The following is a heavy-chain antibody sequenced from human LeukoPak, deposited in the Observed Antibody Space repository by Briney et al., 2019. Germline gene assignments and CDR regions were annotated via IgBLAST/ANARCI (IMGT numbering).Heavy chain of an antibody. J-gene: IGHJ4*02. V-gene: IGHV3-7*01. D-gene: IGHD6-19*01. CDR2: IRGDAGDK. CDR1: GFTFSRYW. CDR3: ARDVAGALDF. Sequence: GGSLRLSCAATGFTFSRYWMAWGRQAPGKGVEWVANIRGDAGDKGYADSVKGRFTISRDNGKNSLYLQMNSLTDEDTAVYYCARDVAGALDFWGQGTLLIVSS.